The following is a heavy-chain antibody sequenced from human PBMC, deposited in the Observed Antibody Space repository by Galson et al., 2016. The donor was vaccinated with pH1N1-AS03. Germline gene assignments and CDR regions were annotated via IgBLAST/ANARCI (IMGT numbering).Heavy chain of an antibody. J-gene: IGHJ4*02. CDR3: ARRISVTGREFDN. CDR2: INPGNSDT. D-gene: IGHD6-13*01. Sequence: SGAEVKKPGESLKISCKGSGYSFINYWIVWVRQMPGKGLEWMGIINPGNSDTRYSPSIQGQVTISADKSISTAYLQWSSLKASDTAIYYCARRISVTGREFDNWGQGTLVAVSS. V-gene: IGHV5-51*01. CDR1: GYSFINYW.